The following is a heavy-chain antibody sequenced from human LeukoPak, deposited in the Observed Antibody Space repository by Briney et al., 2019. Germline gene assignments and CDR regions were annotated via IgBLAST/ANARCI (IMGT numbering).Heavy chain of an antibody. D-gene: IGHD5-12*01. CDR1: GFPFSSHG. CDR2: ISSGGPT. V-gene: IGHV3-23*01. CDR3: AKDGAWLRFDD. J-gene: IGHJ4*02. Sequence: GGSLRLSCAGSGFPFSSHGMNWVRQAPGKGLEWVSGISSGGPTYYADSVKGRFSISRDDSKNTFYLQMINLRAEDTAVYYCAKDGAWLRFDDWGQGILVTVSS.